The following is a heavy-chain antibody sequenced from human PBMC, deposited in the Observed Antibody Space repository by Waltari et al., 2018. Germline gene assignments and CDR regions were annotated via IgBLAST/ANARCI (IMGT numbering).Heavy chain of an antibody. CDR2: ISGSGGST. J-gene: IGHJ4*02. D-gene: IGHD3-3*01. V-gene: IGHV3-23*04. CDR1: GFTFSSYA. Sequence: EVQLVESGGGLVQPGGSLRLSCAASGFTFSSYAMSWVRQAPGKGLEWVSAISGSGGSTYYADSVKGRFIISRDNSKNTLYLQMNSLRAEDTAVYYCAKIESMYYDFWSGYYNPDYWGQGTLVTVSS. CDR3: AKIESMYYDFWSGYYNPDY.